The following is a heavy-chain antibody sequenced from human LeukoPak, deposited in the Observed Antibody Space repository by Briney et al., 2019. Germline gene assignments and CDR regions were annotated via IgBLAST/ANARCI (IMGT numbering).Heavy chain of an antibody. V-gene: IGHV4-39*01. CDR2: IYYSGST. CDR1: GGSISSSSYY. D-gene: IGHD1-26*01. CDR3: ARHFSLLWYFDL. Sequence: SETLSLTCTVSGGSISSSSYYWGWIRQPPGKRLEWIGTIYYSGSTYYNPSLKSRVTISVDTSKNQFSLKLSSVTAADTAVYYCARHFSLLWYFDLWGRGTLVTVSS. J-gene: IGHJ2*01.